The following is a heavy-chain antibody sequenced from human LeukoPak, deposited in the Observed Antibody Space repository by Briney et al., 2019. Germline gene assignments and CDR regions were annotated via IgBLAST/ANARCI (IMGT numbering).Heavy chain of an antibody. D-gene: IGHD1-14*01. CDR2: FDPEDGET. V-gene: IGHV1-24*01. CDR1: GYTLTELS. CDR3: ATDLADTRYKKYFQH. J-gene: IGHJ1*01. Sequence: ASVKVSCKVSGYTLTELSMHWVRQAPGKGLEWMGGFDPEDGETIYAQKFQGRVTMTEDTSTDTAYMELSSLRSEDTAVYYCATDLADTRYKKYFQHWGQGTLVTVSS.